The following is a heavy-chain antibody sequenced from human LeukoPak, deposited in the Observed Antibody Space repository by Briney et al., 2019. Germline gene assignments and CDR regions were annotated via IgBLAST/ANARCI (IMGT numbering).Heavy chain of an antibody. CDR1: GYTFTGYY. J-gene: IGHJ4*02. Sequence: ASVKVSCKASGYTFTGYYMHWVRQAPGQGLEWMGRINPNSGGTNYAQKFQGRVTMTRDTSISTAYMELSRLRSDDTAVYYCARETDYGDGVDYWGQGTLVTVSS. CDR3: ARETDYGDGVDY. V-gene: IGHV1-2*06. CDR2: INPNSGGT. D-gene: IGHD4-17*01.